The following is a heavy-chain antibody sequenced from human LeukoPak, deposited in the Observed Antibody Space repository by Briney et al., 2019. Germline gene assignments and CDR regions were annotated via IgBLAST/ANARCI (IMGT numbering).Heavy chain of an antibody. V-gene: IGHV3-23*01. CDR1: GFTFSSYA. CDR2: ISGSGGST. D-gene: IGHD2-15*01. Sequence: GGSLRLSCAASGFTFSSYAMSWVRQAPGKGLEWVSAISGSGGSTYYADSVKGRFTISRDNSKNTLYLQMNNLRAEDTAVYYCAKGSALAAITSWERFDPWGQGTLVTVSS. J-gene: IGHJ5*02. CDR3: AKGSALAAITSWERFDP.